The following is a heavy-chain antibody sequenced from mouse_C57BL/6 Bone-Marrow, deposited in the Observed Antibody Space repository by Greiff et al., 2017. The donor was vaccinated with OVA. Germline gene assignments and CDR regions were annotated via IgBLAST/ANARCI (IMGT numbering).Heavy chain of an antibody. J-gene: IGHJ2*01. D-gene: IGHD1-1*01. CDR3: ARPNPTVVAVDY. CDR1: GYTFTSYG. CDR2: IYPRSGNT. V-gene: IGHV1-81*01. Sequence: VQLQESGAELARPGASVKLSCKASGYTFTSYGISWVKQRTGQGLEWIGEIYPRSGNTYYNEKFKGKATLTADKSSSTAYMELRSLTSEDSAVYFCARPNPTVVAVDYWGQGTTLTVSS.